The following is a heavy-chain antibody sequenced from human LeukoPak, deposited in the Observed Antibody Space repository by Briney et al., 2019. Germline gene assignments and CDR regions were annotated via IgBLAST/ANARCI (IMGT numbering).Heavy chain of an antibody. V-gene: IGHV3-23*01. D-gene: IGHD2-15*01. J-gene: IGHJ6*03. CDR3: AKAGIVVVVAAPMDV. CDR2: ISGGST. Sequence: PGGSLRLSCAASGFTFSSYAMSWVRQAPGKGLEWVSVISGGSTYYADSVKGRFTISRDNSKNTLYLQMNSLRAEDTAVYYCAKAGIVVVVAAPMDVWGKGTTVTVSS. CDR1: GFTFSSYA.